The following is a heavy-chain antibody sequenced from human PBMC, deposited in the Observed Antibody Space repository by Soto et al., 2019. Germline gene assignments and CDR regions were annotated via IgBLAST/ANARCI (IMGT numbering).Heavy chain of an antibody. J-gene: IGHJ6*02. CDR2: ISSSSSTI. Sequence: GGSLRVSCAASGFTFSSYIMNWVRKAPGKGLEWVSYISSSSSTIYYADSVKGRFTISRDNAKNSLYLQMNSLRDEDTAVYYCARDRDYGYYYGMDVWGQGTTVTVSS. CDR3: ARDRDYGYYYGMDV. V-gene: IGHV3-48*02. CDR1: GFTFSSYI. D-gene: IGHD4-17*01.